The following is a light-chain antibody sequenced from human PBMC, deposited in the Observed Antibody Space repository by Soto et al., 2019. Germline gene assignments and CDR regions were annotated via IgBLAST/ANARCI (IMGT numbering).Light chain of an antibody. CDR3: CSYTTSNTWV. Sequence: QSALTQPASVSGSPGQSITISCTGTSSDIGSYNYVSWYQQHPGKAPELMIYEVSHRPSGVSNRFSASKSGSTASLTISGLQADDEADYYCCSYTTSNTWVFGGGTKLTVL. J-gene: IGLJ3*02. V-gene: IGLV2-14*03. CDR1: SSDIGSYNY. CDR2: EVS.